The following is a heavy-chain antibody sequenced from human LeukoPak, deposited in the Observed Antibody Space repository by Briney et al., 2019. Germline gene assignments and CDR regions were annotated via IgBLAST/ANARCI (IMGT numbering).Heavy chain of an antibody. CDR1: GGSISSHY. V-gene: IGHV4-59*11. Sequence: PSETLSLTCNVPGGSISSHYWSWIRQPPGKGLEWIGYIYYSGSTNYNPSLKSRVTISVDTSKNQFSLKLSSVTAADTAVYYCARVISYYYGMDVWGQGTTVTVSS. CDR3: ARVISYYYGMDV. D-gene: IGHD3-16*02. CDR2: IYYSGST. J-gene: IGHJ6*02.